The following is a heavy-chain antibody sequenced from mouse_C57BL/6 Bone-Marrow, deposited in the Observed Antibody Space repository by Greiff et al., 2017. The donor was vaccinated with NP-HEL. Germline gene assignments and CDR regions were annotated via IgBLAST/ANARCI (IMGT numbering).Heavy chain of an antibody. CDR1: GYTFTSYW. V-gene: IGHV1-69*01. D-gene: IGHD1-2*01. Sequence: QVQLKQPGAELVMPGASVKLSCKASGYTFTSYWMHWVKQRPGQGLEWIGEIDPSDSYTNYNQKLKGKSTLTVDKSSSTAYMQLSSLTSEDSAVYYCARFKLRRDFDYWGQGTTLTVSS. CDR3: ARFKLRRDFDY. CDR2: IDPSDSYT. J-gene: IGHJ2*01.